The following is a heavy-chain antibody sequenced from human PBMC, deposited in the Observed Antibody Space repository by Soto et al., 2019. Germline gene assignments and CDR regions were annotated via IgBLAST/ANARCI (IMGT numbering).Heavy chain of an antibody. Sequence: ASVKVSCKASGYTFTSYGISWVRQAPGQGLEWMGWISPYNGNTSYAQKLQGRVTMTTDTSTSTAYMDLRSLRSDDTAVYYCARGIGGWFGVAYYYGMDVWGQGTTVTVSS. CDR2: ISPYNGNT. D-gene: IGHD3-10*01. CDR1: GYTFTSYG. J-gene: IGHJ6*02. V-gene: IGHV1-18*01. CDR3: ARGIGGWFGVAYYYGMDV.